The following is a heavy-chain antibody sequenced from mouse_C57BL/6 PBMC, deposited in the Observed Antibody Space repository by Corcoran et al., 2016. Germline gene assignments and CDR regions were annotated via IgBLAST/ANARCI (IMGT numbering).Heavy chain of an antibody. CDR2: INPNNGGT. CDR3: ARRDGYYSYWYFDV. V-gene: IGHV1-26*01. CDR1: GYTFADYY. D-gene: IGHD2-3*01. J-gene: IGHJ1*03. Sequence: EVQLQQSGPELVKPGASVKISCKASGYTFADYYMNWVKQSHGKSLEWIGDINPNNGGTSYNQKFKGKATLTVDKSSSTAYMELRSLTSEDSAVYYCARRDGYYSYWYFDVWGTGTTVTVSS.